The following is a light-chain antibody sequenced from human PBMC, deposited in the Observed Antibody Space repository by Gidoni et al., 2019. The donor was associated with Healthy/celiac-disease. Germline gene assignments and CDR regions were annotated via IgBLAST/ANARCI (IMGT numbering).Light chain of an antibody. V-gene: IGLV2-8*01. CDR3: SSYAGSNNFEVV. CDR2: EVS. J-gene: IGLJ2*01. Sequence: QSALTQPPSASGSPGPSVTISCTGTSSDVGGYNYVSWYQQPPGKAPKLMIYEVSKRPSGVPDRFSGSKSGNTASLTVSGLQAEDEADYYCSSYAGSNNFEVVFGGGTKLTVL. CDR1: SSDVGGYNY.